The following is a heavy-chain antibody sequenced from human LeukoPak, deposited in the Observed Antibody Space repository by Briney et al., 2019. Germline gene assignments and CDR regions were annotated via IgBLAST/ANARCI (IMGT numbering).Heavy chain of an antibody. CDR3: GVLRYFDWLPRY. D-gene: IGHD3-9*01. CDR1: GYTFTSYV. V-gene: IGHV1-18*04. Sequence: ASAKVSCKASGYTFTSYVISWVRQAPGQGLEWMGWISAYNGKTNYAQKLQSTVTMTPDTSPSTPYMELRTPRSDDTAVYYCGVLRYFDWLPRYWGQGTLVTVSS. CDR2: ISAYNGKT. J-gene: IGHJ4*02.